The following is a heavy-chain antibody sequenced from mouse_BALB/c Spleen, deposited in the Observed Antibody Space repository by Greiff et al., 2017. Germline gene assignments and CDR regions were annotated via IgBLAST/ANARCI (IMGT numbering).Heavy chain of an antibody. CDR3: ARRYDYDDAIDY. Sequence: EVHLVESGGGLVKPGGSLKLSCAASGFTFSSYAMSWVRQTPEKRLEWVASISSGGSTYYPDSVKGRFTISRDNARNILYLQMSSLRSEDTAMYYCARRYDYDDAIDYWGQGTSVTVSS. CDR1: GFTFSSYA. D-gene: IGHD2-4*01. CDR2: ISSGGST. V-gene: IGHV5-6-5*01. J-gene: IGHJ4*01.